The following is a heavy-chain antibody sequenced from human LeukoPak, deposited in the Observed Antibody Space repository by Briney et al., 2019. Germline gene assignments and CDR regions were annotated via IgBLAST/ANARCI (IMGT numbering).Heavy chain of an antibody. CDR2: IYHNGNT. Sequence: SETLSLTCTVSGYSISSGYCWGWIRQPPGKGLEWIGSIYHNGNTFYNPSLTSRVTISVATSNNHFSLKLTSVTAADTAVYYCARGLSSSWPYYYYMDVWGKGTTVTVSS. J-gene: IGHJ6*03. D-gene: IGHD6-13*01. CDR3: ARGLSSSWPYYYYMDV. CDR1: GYSISSGYC. V-gene: IGHV4-38-2*02.